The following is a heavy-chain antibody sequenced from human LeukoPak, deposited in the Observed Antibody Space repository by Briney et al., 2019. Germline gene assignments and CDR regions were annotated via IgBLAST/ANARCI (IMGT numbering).Heavy chain of an antibody. CDR3: ARSGVPGAMTWFDP. V-gene: IGHV5-51*01. CDR1: GYSFPSYW. Sequence: PGESLKISCKGSGYSFPSYWIAWVRQMPGKGLEWMGIIFPGDSDTRYSPSFQGQVTISADKFINTAYLQWRSLKASDTAMYYCARSGVPGAMTWFDPWGQGTLVTVSS. D-gene: IGHD2-2*01. CDR2: IFPGDSDT. J-gene: IGHJ5*02.